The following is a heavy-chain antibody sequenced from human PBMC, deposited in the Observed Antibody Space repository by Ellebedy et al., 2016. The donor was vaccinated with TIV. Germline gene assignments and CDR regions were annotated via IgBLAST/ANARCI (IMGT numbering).Heavy chain of an antibody. D-gene: IGHD3-10*01. Sequence: GESLKISCAASGFTFSSYAMSWVRQAPGKGLEWVSVIYSGGNTYYADSVRGRFTISRDNSKNTLYLQMNSLRVEDTAVYYCARLLYYFGSGTYSNEYYFDSWGQGTLVTVSS. J-gene: IGHJ4*02. CDR1: GFTFSSYA. V-gene: IGHV3-66*04. CDR2: IYSGGNT. CDR3: ARLLYYFGSGTYSNEYYFDS.